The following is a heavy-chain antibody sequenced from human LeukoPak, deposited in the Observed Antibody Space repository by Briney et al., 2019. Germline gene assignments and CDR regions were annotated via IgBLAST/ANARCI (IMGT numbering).Heavy chain of an antibody. CDR3: AKGYDFWSGYLAYYYYGMDV. J-gene: IGHJ6*02. CDR2: ISGSGGST. Sequence: GGSLRLSCAASGFTFSSYAMSWVRQAPGKGLEWVSAISGSGGSTYYADSVKGRFTISRDNSKNTLYLQMNSLRAEDTAVYYCAKGYDFWSGYLAYYYYGMDVWGQGTLVTVSS. D-gene: IGHD3-3*01. V-gene: IGHV3-23*01. CDR1: GFTFSSYA.